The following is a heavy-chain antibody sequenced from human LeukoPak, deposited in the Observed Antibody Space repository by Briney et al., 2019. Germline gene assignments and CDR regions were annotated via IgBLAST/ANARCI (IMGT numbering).Heavy chain of an antibody. D-gene: IGHD3-10*01. Sequence: SETLSLTCTVAGDSINSGAYYWGWIRQPPGKGLEWIGSIYYSGSTQYNPSLKSRVTVSLATSTTQFSLNLTSVTAADTAIYFCAREDYGSGHFDYWGQGTLVTVSS. CDR3: AREDYGSGHFDY. CDR1: GDSINSGAYY. CDR2: IYYSGST. V-gene: IGHV4-39*07. J-gene: IGHJ4*02.